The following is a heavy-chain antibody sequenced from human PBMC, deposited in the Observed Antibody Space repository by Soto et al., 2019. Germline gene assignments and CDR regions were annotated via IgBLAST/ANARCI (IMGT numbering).Heavy chain of an antibody. CDR3: ARGLGRIQLWFRYYFDY. CDR1: GGSFSGYY. V-gene: IGHV4-34*01. J-gene: IGHJ4*02. CDR2: INHSGST. Sequence: KPSETLSLTCAVYGGSFSGYYWSWIRQPPGKGLEWIGEINHSGSTNYNPSLKSRVTISVDTSKNQFSLKLSSVTAADTAVYYCARGLGRIQLWFRYYFDYWGQGTLVTVSS. D-gene: IGHD5-18*01.